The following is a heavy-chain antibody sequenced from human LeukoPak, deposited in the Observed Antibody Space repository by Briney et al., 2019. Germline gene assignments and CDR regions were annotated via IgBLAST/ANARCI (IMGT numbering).Heavy chain of an antibody. CDR2: IYYSGTT. Sequence: SETLSLTCTVSGGSVSSTSYYWGWIRQPPGKGLEWIGSIYYSGTTYHNPSLKSRVTLSVDTSKNQFSLRLSSVTAADTAVYYCASTRGFRYGLDCWGQGTLVTVSS. J-gene: IGHJ4*02. CDR3: ASTRGFRYGLDC. CDR1: GGSVSSTSYY. V-gene: IGHV4-39*01. D-gene: IGHD5-18*01.